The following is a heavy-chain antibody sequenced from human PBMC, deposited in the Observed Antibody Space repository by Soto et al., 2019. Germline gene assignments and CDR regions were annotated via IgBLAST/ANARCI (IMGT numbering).Heavy chain of an antibody. Sequence: PGGSLRLSCTASGFTFSDYGMHWVRQAPGKGLEWVALIWCDGSNKFYADSVKGRFTVSRDNSKNTLFLQMNSLRADDRAVYYCARDRIVRASYYYYGMDVWGQGTTVTVSS. D-gene: IGHD1-26*01. CDR2: IWCDGSNK. J-gene: IGHJ6*02. CDR3: ARDRIVRASYYYYGMDV. V-gene: IGHV3-33*01. CDR1: GFTFSDYG.